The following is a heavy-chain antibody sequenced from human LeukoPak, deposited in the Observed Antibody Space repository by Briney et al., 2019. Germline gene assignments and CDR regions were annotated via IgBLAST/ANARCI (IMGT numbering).Heavy chain of an antibody. CDR1: GYTFPSYG. V-gene: IGHV1-18*01. CDR2: ISAYNGNT. CDR3: ASDPRGFWSGYYNY. Sequence: ASVKVSCKASGYTFPSYGISWVRQAPGQGLEWMGWISAYNGNTNYAQKLQGRVTMTTDTSTSTAYMELRSLRSDDTAVYYCASDPRGFWSGYYNYWGQGTLVTVSS. D-gene: IGHD3-3*01. J-gene: IGHJ4*02.